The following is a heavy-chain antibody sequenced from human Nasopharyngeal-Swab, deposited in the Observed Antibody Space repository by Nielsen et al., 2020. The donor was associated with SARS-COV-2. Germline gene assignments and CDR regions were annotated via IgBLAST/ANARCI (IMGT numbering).Heavy chain of an antibody. CDR2: ISSSNSYI. D-gene: IGHD3-3*01. V-gene: IGHV3-21*01. J-gene: IGHJ6*02. CDR3: ARDGLDYDFWSAYFMDV. Sequence: GGSLRLSCAASGFTFNNYNLNWVRQAPGKGLEWVSSISSSNSYIYYADSVKGRFTISRNNAKNSLYLQMNSLRAEDTAVYYCARDGLDYDFWSAYFMDVWGQGTTVTVSS. CDR1: GFTFNNYN.